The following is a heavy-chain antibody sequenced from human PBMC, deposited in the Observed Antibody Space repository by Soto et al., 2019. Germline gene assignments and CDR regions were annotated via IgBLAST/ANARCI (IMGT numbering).Heavy chain of an antibody. CDR1: GYTFTSYG. CDR2: ISAYNGNT. D-gene: IGHD3-10*01. Sequence: GASVKVSCKASGYTFTSYGISWVRQAPGQGLEWMGWISAYNGNTNYAQKLQGRVTMTTDTSTSTAYMELRSLRSDDTAVYYCARTLPMVRAVITTLGYWGQGTLVTVSS. V-gene: IGHV1-18*01. CDR3: ARTLPMVRAVITTLGY. J-gene: IGHJ4*02.